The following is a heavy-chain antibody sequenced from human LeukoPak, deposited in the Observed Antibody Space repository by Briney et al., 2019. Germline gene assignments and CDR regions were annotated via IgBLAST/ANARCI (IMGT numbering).Heavy chain of an antibody. V-gene: IGHV3-7*01. D-gene: IGHD6-19*01. J-gene: IGHJ4*02. Sequence: GGSLRLSCAASGFTFSRYWMSWVRQAPGKGLEWVAIIKQDGSEKYYVDSVKGRFTISRDNAKNSLYLQMNSLRAEDTAVYYCARDGIAVAGDYFDYWGQGTLVTVSS. CDR2: IKQDGSEK. CDR1: GFTFSRYW. CDR3: ARDGIAVAGDYFDY.